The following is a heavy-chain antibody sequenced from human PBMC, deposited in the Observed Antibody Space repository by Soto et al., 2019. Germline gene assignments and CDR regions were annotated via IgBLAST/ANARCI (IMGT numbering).Heavy chain of an antibody. CDR3: ATAGGLVGTVTSSAFDH. CDR1: GFIFSDYG. J-gene: IGHJ4*02. D-gene: IGHD1-26*01. Sequence: QVQLVESGGGVVHPGTSLRLSCAASGFIFSDYGMHWVRQAPGKGLEWVAVVSKDGNTEYYADPVKGRFTISRDNSRNTLYRTMNSLRDEDTAVYFCATAGGLVGTVTSSAFDHWGQGTVVTVSS. V-gene: IGHV3-30*03. CDR2: VSKDGNTE.